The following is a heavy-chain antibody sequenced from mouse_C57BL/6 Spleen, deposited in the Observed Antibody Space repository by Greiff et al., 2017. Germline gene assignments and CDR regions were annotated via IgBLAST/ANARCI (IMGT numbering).Heavy chain of an antibody. J-gene: IGHJ3*01. D-gene: IGHD2-12*01. CDR1: GFTFSDYG. V-gene: IGHV5-17*01. CDR2: ISSGSSTI. CDR3: ARPTIDAWFAY. Sequence: EVKLQESGGGLVKPGGSLKLSCAASGFTFSDYGMHWVRQAPEKGLEWVAYISSGSSTIYYADTVKGRFTISRDNAKNTLFLQMTSLRSEDTAMYYCARPTIDAWFAYWGQGTLVTVSA.